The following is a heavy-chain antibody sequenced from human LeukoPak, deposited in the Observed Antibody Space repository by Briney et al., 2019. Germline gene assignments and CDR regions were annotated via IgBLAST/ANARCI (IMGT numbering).Heavy chain of an antibody. CDR1: GGSFGGYY. CDR2: INHSGST. D-gene: IGHD3-22*01. CDR3: ARGGRSGYYYWRY. V-gene: IGHV4-34*01. J-gene: IGHJ4*02. Sequence: SETLSLTCAVYGGSFGGYYWSWIRQPPGKGLEWIGEINHSGSTNYNPSLKSRVTISVDTSKNQFSLKLSSVTAADTAVYYCARGGRSGYYYWRYWGQGTLVTVSS.